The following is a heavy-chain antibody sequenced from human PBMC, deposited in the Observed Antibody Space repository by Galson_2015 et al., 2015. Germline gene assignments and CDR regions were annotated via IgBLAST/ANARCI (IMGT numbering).Heavy chain of an antibody. V-gene: IGHV3-21*01. Sequence: SLRLSCAASGFTFSSYSMNWVRQAPGKGLEWVSSISSSSSYIYYADSVKGRFTISRDNAKNSLYLQMNSLRAEDTAVYYCARDTGVGVPATAIRFDPWGQGTLVTVSS. D-gene: IGHD4-23*01. CDR1: GFTFSSYS. CDR2: ISSSSSYI. J-gene: IGHJ5*02. CDR3: ARDTGVGVPATAIRFDP.